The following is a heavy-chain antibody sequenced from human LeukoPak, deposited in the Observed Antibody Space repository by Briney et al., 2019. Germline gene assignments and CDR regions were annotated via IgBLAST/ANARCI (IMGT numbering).Heavy chain of an antibody. Sequence: ASVKVSCKASGGSFSSHAINWVRQSPGQGLEWMGGITPIFGTPNYAQRFQGRVTITADESTSTAYMELSSLRSEDTAVYYCATQEGLWGDYYDSSGRHWGQGTLVTVSS. V-gene: IGHV1-69*13. CDR3: ATQEGLWGDYYDSSGRH. CDR2: ITPIFGTP. D-gene: IGHD3-22*01. CDR1: GGSFSSHA. J-gene: IGHJ4*02.